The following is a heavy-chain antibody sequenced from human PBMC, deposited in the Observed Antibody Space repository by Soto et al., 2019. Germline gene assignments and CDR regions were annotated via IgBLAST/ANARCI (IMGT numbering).Heavy chain of an antibody. Sequence: QVQLEQSGAEVRKPGSSVKVSCKASGGTFSSSAINWLRQAPGQGPEWMGGIIPTFGTSNYIPKLRGRVTITADTSTNTSYMEVSSLTSEDTAMYFWASSETAGHKGFDIWGQGTVVTGSA. CDR2: IIPTFGTS. CDR3: ASSETAGHKGFDI. V-gene: IGHV1-69*06. D-gene: IGHD6-19*01. J-gene: IGHJ3*02. CDR1: GGTFSSSA.